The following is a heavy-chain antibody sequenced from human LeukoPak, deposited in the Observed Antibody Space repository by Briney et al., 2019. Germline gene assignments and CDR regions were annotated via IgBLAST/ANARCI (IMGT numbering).Heavy chain of an antibody. D-gene: IGHD1-26*01. CDR1: GGSISSYY. V-gene: IGHV4-4*09. CDR3: ARQAESGSYEFDH. Sequence: SETLSLTCTVSGGSISSYYWSWIRQPPGKGLEWIGYIYTSGSTNYNPSLKSRVTISVDTSKNQFSLKLSSVTAADTAVYYCARQAESGSYEFDHWGQGTLVTVSS. CDR2: IYTSGST. J-gene: IGHJ4*02.